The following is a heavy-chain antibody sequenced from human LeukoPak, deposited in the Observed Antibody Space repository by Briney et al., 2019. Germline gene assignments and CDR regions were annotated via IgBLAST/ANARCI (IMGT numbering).Heavy chain of an antibody. CDR1: GGSISSGGYS. CDR3: ARASPSVTTVTIEWGYFDY. Sequence: KSSQTLSLTCAVSGGSISSGGYSWSWIRQPSGKGLEWIGYIYHSGSTYYNPSLKSRVTISVDRSKNQFSLKLSSVTAADTAVYYCARASPSVTTVTIEWGYFDYWGQGTLVTVSS. CDR2: IYHSGST. J-gene: IGHJ4*02. V-gene: IGHV4-30-2*01. D-gene: IGHD4-17*01.